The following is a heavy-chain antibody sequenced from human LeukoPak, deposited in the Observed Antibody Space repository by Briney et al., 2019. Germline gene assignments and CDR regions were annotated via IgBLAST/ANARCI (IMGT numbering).Heavy chain of an antibody. CDR1: GGTFSSYA. CDR2: IIPIFGTA. CDR3: ARDLLPSALRPYYYYYMDV. D-gene: IGHD3-16*01. J-gene: IGHJ6*03. Sequence: SVKVSCKASGGTFSSYAIGWVRQAPGQGLEWMGRIIPIFGTANYAQKFQGRVTITADKSTSTAYMELSSLRSEDTAVYYCARDLLPSALRPYYYYYMDVWGKGTTVTVSS. V-gene: IGHV1-69*06.